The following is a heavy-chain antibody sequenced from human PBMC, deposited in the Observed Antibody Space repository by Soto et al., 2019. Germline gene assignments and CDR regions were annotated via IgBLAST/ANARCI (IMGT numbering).Heavy chain of an antibody. V-gene: IGHV1-69*13. CDR1: GGTFSSYA. J-gene: IGHJ4*02. CDR2: IIPIFGTA. Sequence: ASVKVSCKASGGTFSSYAISWVRQAPGQGLEWMGGIIPIFGTANYAQKFQGRVTITADESTSTAYMELSSLRSEGTAVYYCAGRTYYYESPPGYFHYSGKGTLVTGSS. CDR3: AGRTYYYESPPGYFHY. D-gene: IGHD3-22*01.